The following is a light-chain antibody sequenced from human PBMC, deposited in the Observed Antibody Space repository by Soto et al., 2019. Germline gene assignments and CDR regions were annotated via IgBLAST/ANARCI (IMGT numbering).Light chain of an antibody. V-gene: IGLV2-23*01. CDR2: EGS. J-gene: IGLJ2*01. Sequence: QSALTQPASVSGSPGQSITISCTGTSSDVGSYNLVSWYQQHPGKAPKLMIYEGSKRPSGVSDRFSDSKSGNTASLTISGLQAEDEADYYCCSYAGSSTVVIGGGTKLTVL. CDR3: CSYAGSSTVV. CDR1: SSDVGSYNL.